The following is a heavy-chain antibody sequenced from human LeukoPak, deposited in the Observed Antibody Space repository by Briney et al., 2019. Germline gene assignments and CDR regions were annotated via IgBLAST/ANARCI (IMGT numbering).Heavy chain of an antibody. J-gene: IGHJ4*02. CDR3: ARDHAVAGTFDY. V-gene: IGHV3-48*03. D-gene: IGHD6-19*01. CDR2: ISSSGSTI. Sequence: GGSLRLSCAASGFTFSSYEMNWVRQAPGKGLEWVSYISSSGSTIYYADSVKGRFTISRDNAKNSLYLQMNSLRAEDTPVYYCARDHAVAGTFDYWGQGTLVTVSS. CDR1: GFTFSSYE.